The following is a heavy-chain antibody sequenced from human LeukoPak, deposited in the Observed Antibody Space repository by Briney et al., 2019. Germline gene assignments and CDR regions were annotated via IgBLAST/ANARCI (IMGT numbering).Heavy chain of an antibody. D-gene: IGHD6-13*01. Sequence: GGSLRLSCAASGFTFSYYSMNWVRQAPGKGLEWVSYISDSSDTMYYADSVKGRFTISRDNSKNTLYLQMNSLRAEDTAVYYCAKGYGDQAAAGRADYWGQGTLVTVSS. CDR1: GFTFSYYS. J-gene: IGHJ4*02. CDR2: ISDSSDTM. CDR3: AKGYGDQAAAGRADY. V-gene: IGHV3-48*01.